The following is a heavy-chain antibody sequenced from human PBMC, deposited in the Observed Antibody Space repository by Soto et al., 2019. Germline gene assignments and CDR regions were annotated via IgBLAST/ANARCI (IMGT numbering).Heavy chain of an antibody. D-gene: IGHD6-19*01. Sequence: EVQLVESGGGLVQAGGSLRLSCEASGFTVSSTYMNWVRQAPGKGLEWVSVIYSGGGVYYADSVKGRFTISRDNSKNTLYLQMNGLRADDTAIYYCARAGYNSGWYPFDYWGQGTLVTVSS. CDR2: IYSGGGV. CDR1: GFTVSSTY. CDR3: ARAGYNSGWYPFDY. V-gene: IGHV3-66*01. J-gene: IGHJ4*02.